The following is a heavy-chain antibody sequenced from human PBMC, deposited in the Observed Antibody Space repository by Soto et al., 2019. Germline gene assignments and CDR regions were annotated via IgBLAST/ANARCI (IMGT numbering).Heavy chain of an antibody. V-gene: IGHV3-64*01. CDR3: ARGGGYYFDY. Sequence: GGSLRLSCAASGFTFSSYGMHWVRQAPGKGLEYVSAISSNGGSTYYANSVKGRFTISRDNSKNTLYLQMGSLRAEDMAVYYCARGGGYYFDYWGQGTLVTVSS. J-gene: IGHJ4*02. CDR2: ISSNGGST. CDR1: GFTFSSYG.